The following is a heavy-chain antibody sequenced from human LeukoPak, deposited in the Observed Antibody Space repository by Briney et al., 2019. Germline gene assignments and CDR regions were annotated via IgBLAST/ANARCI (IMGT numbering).Heavy chain of an antibody. CDR3: ARVDWWFDIMTGWPAITNNGMDV. J-gene: IGHJ6*02. D-gene: IGHD3-9*01. CDR1: GGSVRSGNYF. Sequence: SETLSLTCTVSGGSVRSGNYFWSWIRQSPGKGLEWIGYIYFRGNTKYSPALESRVTISEDPSKNQFSLRLTSLTAADTAVYYCARVDWWFDIMTGWPAITNNGMDVWGQGTTVIVSS. CDR2: IYFRGNT. V-gene: IGHV4-61*01.